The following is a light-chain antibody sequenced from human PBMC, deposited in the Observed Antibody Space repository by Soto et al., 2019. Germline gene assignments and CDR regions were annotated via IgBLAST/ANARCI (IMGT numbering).Light chain of an antibody. CDR3: QQYGTSRT. CDR2: GAS. J-gene: IGKJ1*01. V-gene: IGKV3-20*01. CDR1: QRVSNNY. Sequence: EVVLTQSPGTLSLSPGERATLSCRASQRVSNNYLAWYQQRPGLAPRLLIYGASSRATGTQDRFSGSGSGTDFILTISRLEPEDFAVYYCQQYGTSRTFGKGTKVEIK.